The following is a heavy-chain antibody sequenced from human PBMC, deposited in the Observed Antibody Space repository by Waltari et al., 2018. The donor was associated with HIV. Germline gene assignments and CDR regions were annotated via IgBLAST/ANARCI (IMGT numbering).Heavy chain of an antibody. V-gene: IGHV3-53*01. CDR1: GFTVSSTS. CDR2: IYSGGST. Sequence: EVQLVESGGGLIQPGGSLRLSCAASGFTVSSTSMSRGRRAPGKGLEWVSVIYSGGSTYYADSVKGRFTISRDNSKNTLYLQMNSLRAEDTAVYYCARAIRPDSSGSNWFDPWGQGTLVTVSS. CDR3: ARAIRPDSSGSNWFDP. J-gene: IGHJ5*02. D-gene: IGHD6-19*01.